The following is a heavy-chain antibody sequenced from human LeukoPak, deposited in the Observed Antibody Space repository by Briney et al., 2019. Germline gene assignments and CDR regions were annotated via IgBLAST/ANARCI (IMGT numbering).Heavy chain of an antibody. V-gene: IGHV3-48*03. J-gene: IGHJ4*02. CDR2: ISSSGSTI. CDR1: AFTFSSYE. D-gene: IGHD4-11*01. CDR3: VPRPTTERY. Sequence: GGSLRLSCAASAFTFSSYEMNWVRQAPGKGLEWVSYISSSGSTIYYADSVKGRFTISRDNTKNSLYLQMNSLRAEDTAVYYCVPRPTTERYWGKGTLVTVSS.